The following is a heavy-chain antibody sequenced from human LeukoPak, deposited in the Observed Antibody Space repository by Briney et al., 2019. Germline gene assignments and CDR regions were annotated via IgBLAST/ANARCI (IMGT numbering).Heavy chain of an antibody. D-gene: IGHD1-1*01. V-gene: IGHV1-18*01. CDR1: GYTFTSYG. CDR2: ISAYNGNT. CDR3: ARSSGTWDLFDY. J-gene: IGHJ4*02. Sequence: ASVKVSCKASGYTFTSYGISWVRQAPGQGLEWMGWISAYNGNTNYAQKLQGSVTMTTDTSMSTAYMELRSLRSDDTAVYYCARSSGTWDLFDYWGQGTLVTVSS.